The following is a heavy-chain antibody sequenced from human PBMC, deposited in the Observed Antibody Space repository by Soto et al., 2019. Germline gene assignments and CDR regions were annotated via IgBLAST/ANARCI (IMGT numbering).Heavy chain of an antibody. V-gene: IGHV1-69*12. J-gene: IGHJ6*02. CDR1: GDTFSSYA. D-gene: IGHD2-2*01. Sequence: QVQLVQSGAEVKKPGSSVKVSCKASGDTFSSYAISWVRQAPGQGLEWKGGIIPFFDTANYAQQFQGRDTLTADESSSTAYIEQCSLRSEGTALYYCARHDCISSSCYYYCSCVMDVGGQGTTDTVSS. CDR2: IIPFFDTA. CDR3: ARHDCISSSCYYYCSCVMDV.